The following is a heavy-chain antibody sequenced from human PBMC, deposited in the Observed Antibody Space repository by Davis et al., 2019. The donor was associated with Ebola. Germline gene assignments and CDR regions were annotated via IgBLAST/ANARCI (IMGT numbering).Heavy chain of an antibody. V-gene: IGHV3-33*06. CDR3: AKSVTVTTLGYFDY. Sequence: PGGSLRLSCAASGFTFRSNWMQWVRQAPGKGLEWVAVILYDGRNQYYADSVKGRFTISRDNSKNTLYLQMNSLRAEDTAVYYCAKSVTVTTLGYFDYWGQGTLVTVSS. CDR2: ILYDGRNQ. J-gene: IGHJ4*02. CDR1: GFTFRSNW. D-gene: IGHD4-17*01.